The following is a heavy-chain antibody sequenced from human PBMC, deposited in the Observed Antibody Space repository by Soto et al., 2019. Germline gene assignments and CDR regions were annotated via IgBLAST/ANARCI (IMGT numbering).Heavy chain of an antibody. CDR1: GFTFSNAW. D-gene: IGHD3-22*01. CDR3: TTDFKKFNVVVVMEAHAFDI. Sequence: GGSLRLSCAASGFTFSNAWMSWVRQAPGKGLEWVGRIKSKTDGGTTDYAAPVKGRFTISRDDSKNTLYLQMNSLKTEDTAVYYCTTDFKKFNVVVVMEAHAFDIWGQGTMVTVSS. J-gene: IGHJ3*02. CDR2: IKSKTDGGTT. V-gene: IGHV3-15*01.